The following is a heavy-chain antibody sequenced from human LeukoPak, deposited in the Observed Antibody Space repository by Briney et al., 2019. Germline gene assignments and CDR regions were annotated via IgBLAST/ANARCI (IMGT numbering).Heavy chain of an antibody. V-gene: IGHV4-39*07. D-gene: IGHD3-22*01. J-gene: IGHJ5*02. Sequence: SETLSLTCAVYGGSISSSSYYWGWIRQPPGKGLEWIGEIYHSGSTYYNPSLKSRVTISVDTSKNQFSLKLSSVTAADTAVYYCARDYDSSGYGFDPWGQGTLVTVSS. CDR3: ARDYDSSGYGFDP. CDR1: GGSISSSSYY. CDR2: IYHSGST.